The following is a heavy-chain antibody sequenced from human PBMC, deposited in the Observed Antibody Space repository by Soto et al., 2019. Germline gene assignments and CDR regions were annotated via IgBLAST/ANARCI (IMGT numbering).Heavy chain of an antibody. CDR3: APLTVSLSGPYGIHV. V-gene: IGHV4-39*01. Sequence: SETLSLTCSVCGSCVSSSDSYWALILQPPGKGLEWIGSMFYSGLNYYNTSLKSRVTLSVDTSKNHFSVRLNSVTAAETAVYYCAPLTVSLSGPYGIHVWGQGTTVTVSS. CDR2: MFYSGLN. CDR1: GSCVSSSDSY. J-gene: IGHJ6*02. D-gene: IGHD2-15*01.